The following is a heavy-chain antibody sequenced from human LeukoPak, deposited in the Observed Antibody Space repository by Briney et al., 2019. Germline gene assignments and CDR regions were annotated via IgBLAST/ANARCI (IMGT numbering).Heavy chain of an antibody. CDR2: TYYRSTWYN. Sequence: SQTLSLTCAISGDSFSSNSATWNWIRQSPSRGLEWLGRTYYRSTWYNDYAVSVRGRITVNPDTSKNQFSLHLNSVTPEDTAVYYCARRLTQYDCFDPWGQGILVTVSS. CDR3: ARRLTQYDCFDP. D-gene: IGHD2-2*01. J-gene: IGHJ5*02. CDR1: GDSFSSNSAT. V-gene: IGHV6-1*01.